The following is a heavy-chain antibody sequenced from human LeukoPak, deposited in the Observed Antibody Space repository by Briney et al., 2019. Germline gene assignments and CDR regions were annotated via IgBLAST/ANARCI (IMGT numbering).Heavy chain of an antibody. D-gene: IGHD3-22*01. Sequence: ASVKVSCKASGGAFSSYAISWVRQAPGQGLEWMGRIIPILGIANYAQKFQGGVTITADKSTSTAYMELSSLRSEDTAVYYCAREYYDSSGYQFDYWGQGTLVTVSS. CDR2: IIPILGIA. CDR1: GGAFSSYA. CDR3: AREYYDSSGYQFDY. J-gene: IGHJ4*02. V-gene: IGHV1-69*04.